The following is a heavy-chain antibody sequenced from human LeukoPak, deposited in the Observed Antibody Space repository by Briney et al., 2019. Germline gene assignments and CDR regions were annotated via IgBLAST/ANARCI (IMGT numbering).Heavy chain of an antibody. Sequence: GGSLRLSCETSGFTFSNYAMSWIRQAPGKGLEWVSYITSGGGTTYYADSVKGRFTISRDNAKNSLYLQMNSLRAEDTAVYYCARLLQSSSSYYYYSYMDVWGKGTTVTVSS. J-gene: IGHJ6*03. V-gene: IGHV3-11*04. CDR1: GFTFSNYA. D-gene: IGHD6-6*01. CDR3: ARLLQSSSSYYYYSYMDV. CDR2: ITSGGGTT.